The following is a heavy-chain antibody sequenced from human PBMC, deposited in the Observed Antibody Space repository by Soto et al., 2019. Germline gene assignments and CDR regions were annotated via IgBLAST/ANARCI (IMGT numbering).Heavy chain of an antibody. CDR1: GGSFSGYY. J-gene: IGHJ4*02. CDR3: ASQALLYYYDSSGYLPY. D-gene: IGHD3-22*01. CDR2: INHSGST. Sequence: NPSETLSLTCAVYGGSFSGYYWSWIRQPPGKGLEWIGEINHSGSTNYNPSLKSRVTISVDTSKNQFSLKLSSVTAADTAVYYCASQALLYYYDSSGYLPYWGQGTLVTVSS. V-gene: IGHV4-34*01.